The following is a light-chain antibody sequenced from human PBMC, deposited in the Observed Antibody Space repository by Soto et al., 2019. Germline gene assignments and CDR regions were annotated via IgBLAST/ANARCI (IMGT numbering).Light chain of an antibody. CDR3: QKYNSAPRT. CDR2: ASS. CDR1: QGISNY. V-gene: IGKV1-27*01. Sequence: DIQMTQSPSSLSASVGDRVTITCRASQGISNYLAWYHQKPGKVPKLLIYASSTLQSGIQSRFSGSGSGTDFTLTISSLQPDDVATYSCQKYNSAPRTFGQGTKVEIK. J-gene: IGKJ1*01.